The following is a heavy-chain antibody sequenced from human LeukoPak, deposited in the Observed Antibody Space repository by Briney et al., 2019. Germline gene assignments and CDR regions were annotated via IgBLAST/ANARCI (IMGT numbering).Heavy chain of an antibody. CDR2: IYSGGST. CDR3: ARDLDIVATIAFDY. Sequence: PGGSLRLSCAASGFTVSSNYMSWVRQAPGKGLEWVSVIYSGGSTYYADSVKGRFTISRDNSKNTLYLQMNSLRAEDTAVYYCARDLDIVATIAFDYWGQGTLVTVSS. D-gene: IGHD5-12*01. V-gene: IGHV3-53*01. CDR1: GFTVSSNY. J-gene: IGHJ4*02.